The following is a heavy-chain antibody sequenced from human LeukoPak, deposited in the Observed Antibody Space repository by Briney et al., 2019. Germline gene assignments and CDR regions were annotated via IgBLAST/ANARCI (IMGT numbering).Heavy chain of an antibody. CDR3: ARSIPYGTTWYGRSDY. Sequence: GGSLRLSCAASGFPFSSYSMTRVRQAPGKGLEWVANIKPDGTTKFYVDSVKGRFTISRDNALNSLYLQMNSLRAEDTAIYYCARSIPYGTTWYGRSDYWGQGTLVTVSS. J-gene: IGHJ4*02. CDR1: GFPFSSYS. CDR2: IKPDGTTK. D-gene: IGHD6-13*01. V-gene: IGHV3-7*03.